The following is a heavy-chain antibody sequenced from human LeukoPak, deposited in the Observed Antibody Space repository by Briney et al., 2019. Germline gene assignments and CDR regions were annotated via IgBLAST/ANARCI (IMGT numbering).Heavy chain of an antibody. V-gene: IGHV1-18*01. CDR3: ARVYSSSWLHYYYYMDV. D-gene: IGHD6-13*01. CDR1: GYTFTSYG. CDR2: ISAYNGNT. Sequence: ASVKVSCKASGYTFTSYGISWVRQAPGQGLEWMGWISAYNGNTNYAQKLQGRVTMTTDTSTGTAYMELRSLRSDDTAVYYCARVYSSSWLHYYYYMDVWGKGTTVTVSS. J-gene: IGHJ6*03.